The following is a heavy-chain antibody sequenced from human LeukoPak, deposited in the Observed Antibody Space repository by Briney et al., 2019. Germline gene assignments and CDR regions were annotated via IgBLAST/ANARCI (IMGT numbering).Heavy chain of an antibody. CDR1: GFTFSSYA. D-gene: IGHD3-9*01. CDR2: ISYDGSNK. J-gene: IGHJ5*02. CDR3: ARATISLEVWFDP. Sequence: GGSLRLSCAASGFTFSSYAMHWVRQAPGKELEWVAVISYDGSNKYYADSVKGRFTISRDNSKNTLYLQMNSLRAEDTAVYYCARATISLEVWFDPWGQGTLVTVSS. V-gene: IGHV3-30-3*01.